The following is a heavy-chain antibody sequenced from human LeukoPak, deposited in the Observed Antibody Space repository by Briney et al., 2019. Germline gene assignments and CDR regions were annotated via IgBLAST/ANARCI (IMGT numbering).Heavy chain of an antibody. CDR3: ARISSPCSGGSCYSGY. Sequence: PGGSLRLSCAASGFTFSSYWMSWVRQAPGKGLEWVANIKQDGSGKYYVDSVKGRFTISRDNAKNSLYLQMNSLRAEDTAVYYCARISSPCSGGSCYSGYWGQGTLVTVSS. J-gene: IGHJ4*02. CDR1: GFTFSSYW. CDR2: IKQDGSGK. D-gene: IGHD2-15*01. V-gene: IGHV3-7*01.